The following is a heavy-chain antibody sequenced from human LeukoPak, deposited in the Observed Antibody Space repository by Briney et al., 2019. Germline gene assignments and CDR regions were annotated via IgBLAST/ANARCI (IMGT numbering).Heavy chain of an antibody. CDR3: AKATHEVVTDTLTY. CDR1: GFTFSSYA. D-gene: IGHD2-21*02. J-gene: IGHJ4*02. V-gene: IGHV3-23*01. Sequence: PGGSLRLSCAASGFTFSSYAMSWVRQAPGKGLEWVSGISGSGGSTYYADSVKGRFTISRDNSKNTLYLQMNSLRAEDTAVYYCAKATHEVVTDTLTYWGQGILVTVSS. CDR2: ISGSGGST.